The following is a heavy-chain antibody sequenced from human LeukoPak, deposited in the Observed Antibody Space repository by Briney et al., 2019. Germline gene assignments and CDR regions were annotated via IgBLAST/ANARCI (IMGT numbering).Heavy chain of an antibody. J-gene: IGHJ6*03. CDR1: GFTSDVYC. Sequence: GGSLRLSCAASGFTSDVYCMSWVRQPPGKGLEWVAGVNWNGGSTGYADSVKGRYTISRDNAKNSLYLQMNSLRAEDTALYYCERGYCSGGSCYSHYYYYYMDVWGKGTTVTVSS. CDR3: ERGYCSGGSCYSHYYYYYMDV. CDR2: VNWNGGST. D-gene: IGHD2-15*01. V-gene: IGHV3-20*04.